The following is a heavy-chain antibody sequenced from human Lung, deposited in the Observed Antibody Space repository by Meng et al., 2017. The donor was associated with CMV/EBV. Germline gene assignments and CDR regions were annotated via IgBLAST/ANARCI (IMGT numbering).Heavy chain of an antibody. Sequence: QKQLQEAGPGLVKPSGLLSLPFAVSGGSISISTWWSWVRQPPGKGLEWIGEIYHSGGTNYNPSLRCRVTISLDKSKNQFSLTLRSVTAADTAVYYCARDPYATGWAGWGQGTLVTVSS. CDR2: IYHSGGT. V-gene: IGHV4-4*02. J-gene: IGHJ4*02. CDR3: ARDPYATGWAG. D-gene: IGHD6-19*01. CDR1: GGSISISTW.